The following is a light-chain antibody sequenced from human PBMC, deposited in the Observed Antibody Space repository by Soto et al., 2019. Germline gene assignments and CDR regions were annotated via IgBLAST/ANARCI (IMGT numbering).Light chain of an antibody. J-gene: IGKJ1*01. Sequence: EIVLTQSPATLSLSPGERATLSCRASQSVSSTLAWYQQKPGQAPRLLIYGASNRAAGIPARFSGSGSGTDFTLTINSLEPEDFAVYYCQQYGSSGTFGQGTKVDIK. CDR1: QSVSST. CDR2: GAS. V-gene: IGKV3D-11*03. CDR3: QQYGSSGT.